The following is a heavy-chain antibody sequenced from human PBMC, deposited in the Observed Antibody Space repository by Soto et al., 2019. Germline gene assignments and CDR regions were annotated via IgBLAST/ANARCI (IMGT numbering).Heavy chain of an antibody. CDR3: ARGPDDSDVPRWDH. CDR1: GYNFNQYY. Sequence: QVQLVQSGPEVRKPGASVRLSCATSGYNFNQYYIHWVRQAPGQGLEWMGIINLSGDTTEDAHKFRGRVTVTGDTSTRTAYMELSSLRSEDTAVYFCARGPDDSDVPRWDHWGQGTLITVSS. V-gene: IGHV1-46*02. J-gene: IGHJ4*02. CDR2: INLSGDTT. D-gene: IGHD4-17*01.